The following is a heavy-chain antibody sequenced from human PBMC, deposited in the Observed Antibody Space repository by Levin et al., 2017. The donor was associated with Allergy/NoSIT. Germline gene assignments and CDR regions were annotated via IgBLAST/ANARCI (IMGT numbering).Heavy chain of an antibody. Sequence: PGGSLRLSCAVSGFTPSSNWMHWVRQAPGKGLVWVSRISSDGSTTNYADSVKGRFTVSRDSAQSTLYLQMNSLRAEDTAVYYCVSGLAWGQGTLVTVSS. CDR1: GFTPSSNW. V-gene: IGHV3-74*01. CDR2: ISSDGSTT. J-gene: IGHJ5*02. CDR3: VSGLA.